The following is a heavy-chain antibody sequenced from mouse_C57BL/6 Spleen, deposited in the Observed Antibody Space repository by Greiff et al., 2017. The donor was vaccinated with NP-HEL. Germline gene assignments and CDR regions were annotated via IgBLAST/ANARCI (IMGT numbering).Heavy chain of an antibody. CDR3: VRDSNSPYYYGSSYVGYFDV. CDR1: GFTFNTYA. V-gene: IGHV10-3*01. J-gene: IGHJ1*03. Sequence: EVHLVESGGGLVQPKGSLKLSCAASGFTFNTYAMHWVRQAPGQGLEWVARIRSKSSNYATYYADSVKDRFTISRDDSQSMLYLQMNNLKTEDTAMYYCVRDSNSPYYYGSSYVGYFDVWGTGTTVTVSS. CDR2: IRSKSSNYAT. D-gene: IGHD1-1*01.